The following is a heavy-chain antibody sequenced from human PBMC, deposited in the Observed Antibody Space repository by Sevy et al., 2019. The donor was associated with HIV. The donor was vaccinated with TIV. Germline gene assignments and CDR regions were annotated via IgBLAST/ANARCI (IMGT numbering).Heavy chain of an antibody. CDR3: ARDYNWGYDS. V-gene: IGHV6-1*01. J-gene: IGHJ4*02. CDR2: TYYRSKWYN. CDR1: GDSVSKNSVA. Sequence: SETLSLTCAISGDSVSKNSVAWNWIRQSPSRGLEWLGRTYYRSKWYNDYARSVKSRVTINPDSPKNQFSLQLNSVTPEDTAVYYCARDYNWGYDSWGQGTLVTVSS. D-gene: IGHD1-1*01.